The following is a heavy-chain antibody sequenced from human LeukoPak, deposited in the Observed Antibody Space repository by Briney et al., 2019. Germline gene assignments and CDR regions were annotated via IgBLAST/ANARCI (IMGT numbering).Heavy chain of an antibody. CDR2: INHSGST. J-gene: IGHJ4*02. Sequence: SETLSLTCAVYGGSFSGYYWSWIRQPPGKGLEWIGEINHSGSTNYNPSLKSRVTISVDTSKTQFSLKLSSVTAADTAVYFCARADSSGYYRIDYFHYWGQGTLVTVSS. CDR1: GGSFSGYY. V-gene: IGHV4-34*01. D-gene: IGHD3-22*01. CDR3: ARADSSGYYRIDYFHY.